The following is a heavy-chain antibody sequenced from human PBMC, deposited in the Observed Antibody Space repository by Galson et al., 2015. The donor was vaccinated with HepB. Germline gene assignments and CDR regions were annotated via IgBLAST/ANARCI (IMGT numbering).Heavy chain of an antibody. CDR2: IYYSGST. D-gene: IGHD4-17*01. CDR3: ARSATVTTRTFDY. CDR1: GGSISSSSYY. Sequence: ETLSLTCTVSGGSISSSSYYWGWIRQPPGKGLEWIGSIYYSGSTYYNPSLKSRVTISVDTSKNQFSLKLSSVTAADTAVYYCARSATVTTRTFDYWGQGTLVTVSS. V-gene: IGHV4-39*07. J-gene: IGHJ4*02.